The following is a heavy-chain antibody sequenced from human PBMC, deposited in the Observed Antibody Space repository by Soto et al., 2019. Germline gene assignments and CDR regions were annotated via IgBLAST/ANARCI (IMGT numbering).Heavy chain of an antibody. CDR1: GGTFSSYA. CDR3: ARDELRGRSSSPYRRYYYYGMDV. J-gene: IGHJ6*02. CDR2: IIPIFGTA. Sequence: ASVKVSCKASGGTFSSYAISWVRQAPGQGLEWMGGIIPIFGTANYAQKFQGRVTITADESTSTAYMELSSLRSEDTAVYYCARDELRGRSSSPYRRYYYYGMDVWGQGTTVTVSS. V-gene: IGHV1-69*13. D-gene: IGHD6-6*01.